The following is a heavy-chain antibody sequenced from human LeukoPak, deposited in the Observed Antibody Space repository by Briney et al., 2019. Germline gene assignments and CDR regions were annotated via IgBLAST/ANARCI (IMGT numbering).Heavy chain of an antibody. CDR2: IYYSGST. V-gene: IGHV4-59*01. D-gene: IGHD4-17*01. J-gene: IGHJ4*02. CDR3: ASFYGDYEVY. Sequence: KPSETLSLTCTVSGGSISSYYWSWIRQPPGKGLEWIGYIYYSGSTNYNPSLKSRVTISVDTSKNQFSLKPSSVTAADTAVYYCASFYGDYEVYWGQGTLVTVSS. CDR1: GGSISSYY.